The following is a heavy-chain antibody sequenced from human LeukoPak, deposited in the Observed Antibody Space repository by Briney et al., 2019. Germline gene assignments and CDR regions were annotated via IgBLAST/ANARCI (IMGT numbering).Heavy chain of an antibody. D-gene: IGHD3-3*01. V-gene: IGHV3-74*01. J-gene: IGHJ3*02. CDR3: ARGPTIFEVYGEGAFDT. Sequence: GGSLRLSSAASGFTFSSYWMHWVRQAPGKGLVWVSRINSDGSSTSYADSVKGRFTISRDNAKNTLYLQMNSLRAEDTAVYYCARGPTIFEVYGEGAFDTCGHGTMVTVSS. CDR2: INSDGSST. CDR1: GFTFSSYW.